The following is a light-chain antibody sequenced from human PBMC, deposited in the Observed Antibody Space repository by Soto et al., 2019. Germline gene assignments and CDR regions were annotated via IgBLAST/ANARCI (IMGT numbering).Light chain of an antibody. Sequence: EIVLTQSPGTPSVSRGETATLSFRASQYIGSNLAWYQQKPGQTPRLLIYDTSTRATGVPTRFSGSGSGTEFTLTISSLQSEDFAVYYCQQYNNWPQITFGQGTRLEIK. CDR3: QQYNNWPQIT. J-gene: IGKJ5*01. CDR2: DTS. V-gene: IGKV3-15*01. CDR1: QYIGSN.